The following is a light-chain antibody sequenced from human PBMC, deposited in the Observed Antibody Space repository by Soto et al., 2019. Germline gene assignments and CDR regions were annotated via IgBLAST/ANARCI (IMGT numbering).Light chain of an antibody. V-gene: IGLV1-44*01. CDR3: AAWDDSLNGPV. Sequence: QSVLTQPPSASGTPGQRVTISCSGSSSKIGSNTVNWYQQLPGTAPKLLIYSNNQRPSGVPDRFSGSKSGTSASLAMSGLQSEDEADYYCAAWDDSLNGPVFGGGTKVTVL. CDR1: SSKIGSNT. CDR2: SNN. J-gene: IGLJ2*01.